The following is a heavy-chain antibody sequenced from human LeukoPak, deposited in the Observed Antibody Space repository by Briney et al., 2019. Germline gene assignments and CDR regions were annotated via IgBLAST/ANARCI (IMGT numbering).Heavy chain of an antibody. V-gene: IGHV3-23*01. J-gene: IGHJ4*02. CDR3: ARGSGYYDFCLDY. CDR2: ISGSGGST. D-gene: IGHD3-3*01. Sequence: PGGSLRLSCAASGFTFSSYAMSWVRQAPGKGLEWVSAISGSGGSTYYADSVKGRFTISRDNSKNTLYLQMNSLRAEDTAVYYCARGSGYYDFCLDYWGQGTLVTVSS. CDR1: GFTFSSYA.